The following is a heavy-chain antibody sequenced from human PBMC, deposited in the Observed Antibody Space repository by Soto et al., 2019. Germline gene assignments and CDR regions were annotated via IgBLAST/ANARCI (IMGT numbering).Heavy chain of an antibody. V-gene: IGHV4-59*08. CDR1: GGSISSYY. CDR2: IYYSGST. J-gene: IGHJ4*02. Sequence: QVQLQESGPGLVKPSETLSLTCTVSGGSISSYYWSWIRQPPGKGLEWIGYIYYSGSTNYNPSLKSRVTISVDTAKNQFSLKPSSVTAADTAVYYCASLWGWSADYWGQGTLVTVSS. CDR3: ASLWGWSADY. D-gene: IGHD3-16*01.